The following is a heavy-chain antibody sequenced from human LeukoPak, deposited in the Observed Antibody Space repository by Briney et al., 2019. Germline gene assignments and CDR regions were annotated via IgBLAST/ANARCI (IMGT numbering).Heavy chain of an antibody. V-gene: IGHV1-8*01. CDR1: GYTFTSYD. D-gene: IGHD5-18*01. CDR2: MNPNSGNT. Sequence: EASVKVSCKASGYTFTSYDINWVRQATGQGLEWMGWMNPNSGNTGYAQKFQGRVTMTRNTSISTAYMELSSLRSEDTAVYYCARGGGYSYGFRYYYYYMDVWGKGTTVTISS. CDR3: ARGGGYSYGFRYYYYYMDV. J-gene: IGHJ6*03.